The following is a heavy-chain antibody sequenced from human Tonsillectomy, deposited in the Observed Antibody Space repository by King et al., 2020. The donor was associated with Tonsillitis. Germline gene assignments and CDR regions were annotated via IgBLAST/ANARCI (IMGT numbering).Heavy chain of an antibody. CDR2: ISSSSSYI. CDR3: ASTDFYYERSGPDY. D-gene: IGHD3-22*01. Sequence: VQLVESGGGLVKPGGSLRLSCAASGFTFSTYSMNWVRQATGKGLEWVSSISSSSSYIFYADSVRGRVTISRDNAKNSLYLQMHRLRAEDTAVYYCASTDFYYERSGPDYGGQGTLVTVSS. V-gene: IGHV3-21*01. J-gene: IGHJ4*02. CDR1: GFTFSTYS.